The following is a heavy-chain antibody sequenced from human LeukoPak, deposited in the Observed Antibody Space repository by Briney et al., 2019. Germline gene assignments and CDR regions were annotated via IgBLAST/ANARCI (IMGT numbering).Heavy chain of an antibody. D-gene: IGHD6-6*01. V-gene: IGHV3-23*01. CDR2: ISGTSSST. CDR3: AKCGIPARCSYFDY. J-gene: IGHJ4*02. CDR1: AVTFNSYA. Sequence: GGSLRLSCAASAVTFNSYAMNWVRQAPGKGLEWVSTISGTSSSTYYADSVKGRFTISRDISKNTLYLQMNSLRAEDTAVYCCAKCGIPARCSYFDYWGQGTLVTVSS.